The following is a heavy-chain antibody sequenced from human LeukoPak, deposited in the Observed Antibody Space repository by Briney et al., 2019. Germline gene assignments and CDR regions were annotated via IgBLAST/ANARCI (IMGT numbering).Heavy chain of an antibody. CDR2: VSSSGGIP. V-gene: IGHV3-23*01. J-gene: IGHJ4*02. CDR3: AKDKECTSSNCFNQ. D-gene: IGHD2-8*01. Sequence: GGSLRLSCEASGFRFSSFAMSWVRQTPGKGLEWVSSVSSSGGIPHYADAVKGRFTISRDNSQNTLYLHMNSLRAEDTAVYYCAKDKECTSSNCFNQGGQGTLVTVS. CDR1: GFRFSSFA.